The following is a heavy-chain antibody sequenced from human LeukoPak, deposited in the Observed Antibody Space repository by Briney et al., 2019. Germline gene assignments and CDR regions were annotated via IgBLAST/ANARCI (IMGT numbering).Heavy chain of an antibody. CDR1: GGSISSYY. CDR2: RSYSGRT. Sequence: QPSETLSLTCTVSGGSISSYYWSWIRQPPGKGPEWIGYRSYSGRTNYNPSLKSRVTISLHTSKNQFSLNLTSVIAADTAVYYCARVDEMATIDYWGQGTLVTVSS. V-gene: IGHV4-59*01. J-gene: IGHJ4*02. D-gene: IGHD5-24*01. CDR3: ARVDEMATIDY.